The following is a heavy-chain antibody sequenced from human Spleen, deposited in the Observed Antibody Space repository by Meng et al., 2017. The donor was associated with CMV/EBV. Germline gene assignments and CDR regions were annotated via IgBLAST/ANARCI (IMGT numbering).Heavy chain of an antibody. V-gene: IGHV4-30-4*08. D-gene: IGHD3-22*01. CDR3: ARLPDYYDSSGYYFDY. CDR1: GGSISSGDYY. J-gene: IGHJ4*02. CDR2: IYYSGST. Sequence: SETLSLTCTVSGGSISSGDYYWSWIRQPPGKGLEWIGYIYYSGSTYYNPSLKSRVTISVDTSKNQFSLKLSSVTAADTAVYYCARLPDYYDSSGYYFDYWGQGTLVTVSS.